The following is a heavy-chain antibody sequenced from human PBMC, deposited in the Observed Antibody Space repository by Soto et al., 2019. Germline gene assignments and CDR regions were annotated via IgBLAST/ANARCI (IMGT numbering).Heavy chain of an antibody. J-gene: IGHJ4*02. Sequence: QVQLQGSGPGLVKPAQTLSLTCTVSGASISSPSSYWNWIRSHPAKALEWIGYIYYRGATYFNPSLKGRVSISIDTSKRLFSLNLTSVSAADTAVYYCARGLGAGKGSYFDVWGQGTLVTVSS. CDR3: ARGLGAGKGSYFDV. CDR1: GASISSPSSY. V-gene: IGHV4-31*03. CDR2: IYYRGAT.